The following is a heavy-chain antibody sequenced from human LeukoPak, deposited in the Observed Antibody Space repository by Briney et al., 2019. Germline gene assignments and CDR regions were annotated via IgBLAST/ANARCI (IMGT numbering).Heavy chain of an antibody. J-gene: IGHJ3*02. V-gene: IGHV4-39*07. CDR1: GGSIKTNSDY. CDR3: ASSSGYHWDAFDI. CDR2: IYHVGGT. Sequence: SETLSLTCTVSGGSIKTNSDYWGWLRQTPGKGLEWIGSIYHVGGTYYNPSLKSRVTISIDTSKNQFSLKLSSVTAADTAVYFCASSSGYHWDAFDIWGQGTMVTVSS. D-gene: IGHD3-22*01.